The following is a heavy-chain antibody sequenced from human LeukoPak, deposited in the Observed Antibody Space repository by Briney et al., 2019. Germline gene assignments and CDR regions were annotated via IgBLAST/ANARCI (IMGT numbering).Heavy chain of an antibody. V-gene: IGHV3-74*01. CDR2: IKGDGSHT. CDR3: ARDLSGALYFDY. Sequence: GGSLRLSCAASGFTFRDYWMHWIRQAPGKGLVWVSRIKGDGSHTIYADSVKGRFTISRDNAKNTLYLQMNSLRAEDTAVYYCARDLSGALYFDYWGQGTLVTVSS. D-gene: IGHD2/OR15-2a*01. J-gene: IGHJ4*02. CDR1: GFTFRDYW.